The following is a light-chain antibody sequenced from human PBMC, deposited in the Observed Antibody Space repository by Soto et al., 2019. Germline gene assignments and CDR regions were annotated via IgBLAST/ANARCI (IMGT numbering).Light chain of an antibody. J-gene: IGKJ1*01. CDR3: QQYNNWPRT. CDR1: QAVNTR. V-gene: IGKV3D-15*01. Sequence: EIVLTQSPATLSSFPGDRVTLSCRASQAVNTRLAWYQHRPGQAPRLLIYLASNRAAGVPARFSGSGSGTDFTLTISSLQSEDFAVYYCQQYNNWPRTFGQGTKVDNK. CDR2: LAS.